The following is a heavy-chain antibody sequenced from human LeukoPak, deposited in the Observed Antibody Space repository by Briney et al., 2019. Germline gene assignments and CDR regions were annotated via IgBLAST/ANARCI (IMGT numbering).Heavy chain of an antibody. CDR3: ARARTVEPDY. Sequence: PGRSLRLSCAATGFTFSSYGMHWVRQAPGKGLEWVAVISYDGSNKYYADSVKGRFTISRDNSKNTLYLQMNSLRAEDTAVYYCARARTVEPDYWGQGTLVTVSS. CDR2: ISYDGSNK. CDR1: GFTFSSYG. V-gene: IGHV3-30*03. D-gene: IGHD4-23*01. J-gene: IGHJ4*02.